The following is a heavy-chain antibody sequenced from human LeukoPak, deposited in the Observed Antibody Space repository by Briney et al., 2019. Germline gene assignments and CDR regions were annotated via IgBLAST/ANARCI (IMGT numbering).Heavy chain of an antibody. CDR2: ISSSSSYI. J-gene: IGHJ6*03. CDR3: ARDPRGYSGYDNYYYYMDV. CDR1: GFTFSSYS. D-gene: IGHD5-12*01. V-gene: IGHV3-21*01. Sequence: GGSLRLSCAASGFTFSSYSMNWVRQAPGKGLEWVSSISSSSSYIYYADSGKGRFTISRDNAKNSLYLQMNSLRAEDTAVYYCARDPRGYSGYDNYYYYMDVWGKGTTVTVSS.